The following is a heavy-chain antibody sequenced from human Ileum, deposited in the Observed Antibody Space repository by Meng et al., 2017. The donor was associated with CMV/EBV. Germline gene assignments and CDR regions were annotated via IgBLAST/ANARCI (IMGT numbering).Heavy chain of an antibody. CDR3: AKGGASRFES. D-gene: IGHD4/OR15-4a*01. V-gene: IGHV3-7*01. CDR1: GFPFGAYT. Sequence: GESLKISCAASGFPFGAYTMSWVRQAPGKGLEWVARMKEDGTEIYYVDSVTGRFTISRDNAKNSLYLQMNILRAEDTAVYYWAKGGASRFESWGQGTLVTVSS. CDR2: MKEDGTEI. J-gene: IGHJ4*02.